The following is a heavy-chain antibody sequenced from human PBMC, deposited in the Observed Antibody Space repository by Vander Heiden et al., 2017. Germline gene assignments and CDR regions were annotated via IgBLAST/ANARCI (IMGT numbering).Heavy chain of an antibody. CDR2: NYHSGST. Sequence: QVQLQESGPGLVRPSETLSLTCNVSGESVSSNHYYWSWIRQPPGKALEWIGYNYHSGSTDYNPSLKSRVNISVDTAKNQFSLILTSVTAADTGVYYCATTSGSSFSANFDFWGQGILVTISS. CDR3: ATTSGSSFSANFDF. CDR1: GESVSSNHYY. D-gene: IGHD6-6*01. V-gene: IGHV4-61*01. J-gene: IGHJ4*02.